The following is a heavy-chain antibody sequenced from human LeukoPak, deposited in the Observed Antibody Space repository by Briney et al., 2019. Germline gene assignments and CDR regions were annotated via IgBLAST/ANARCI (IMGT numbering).Heavy chain of an antibody. V-gene: IGHV3-48*03. Sequence: GGSLRLSCAASGINFSSYEMNWVRQAPGKGLEWVSYISSSGSTIYYADSVKGRFTISRDNAKNSLYLQMNSLRAEDTAVYYCARGRRGGTMVRGAPDYWGQGTLVTVSS. J-gene: IGHJ4*02. CDR3: ARGRRGGTMVRGAPDY. CDR2: ISSSGSTI. D-gene: IGHD3-10*01. CDR1: GINFSSYE.